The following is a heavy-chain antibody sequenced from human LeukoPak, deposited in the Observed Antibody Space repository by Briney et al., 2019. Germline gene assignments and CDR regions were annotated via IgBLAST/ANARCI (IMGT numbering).Heavy chain of an antibody. CDR2: ISPNSGGA. V-gene: IGHV1-2*07. Sequence: ASVTVSCKASGYIFIDSYIHWVRQAAGQGLEWMGWISPNSGGANYARKFQGRVTMNSDTSITTAYMELSRVRSDVTAVYYCARSVLYNWFDPWGQGTLVSVSS. CDR1: GYIFIDSY. CDR3: ARSVLYNWFDP. J-gene: IGHJ5*02.